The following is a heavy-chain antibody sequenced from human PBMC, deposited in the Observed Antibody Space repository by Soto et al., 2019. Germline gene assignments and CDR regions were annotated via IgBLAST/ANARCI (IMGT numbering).Heavy chain of an antibody. Sequence: GGSLRLSCAASGFTFNSYAMNWVRQAPGKGLEWVSSISGGGGGTYYADSVKGRLTISRDNSKNTLYLQMNSLRAEDTALYYCAKGFYYDILTAYHAFDYWGPGTLVPVSS. J-gene: IGHJ4*02. CDR3: AKGFYYDILTAYHAFDY. CDR2: ISGGGGGT. D-gene: IGHD3-9*01. CDR1: GFTFNSYA. V-gene: IGHV3-23*01.